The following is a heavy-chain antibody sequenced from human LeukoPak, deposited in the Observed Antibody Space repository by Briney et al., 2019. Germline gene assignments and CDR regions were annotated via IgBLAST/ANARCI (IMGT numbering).Heavy chain of an antibody. CDR1: GFTFSNYA. D-gene: IGHD2-15*01. Sequence: PGGSLRLSCATSGFTFSNYAMNWVRQAPGKGLEWVSYISSSSSYTNYADSVKGRFTISRDDAKNSLYLQMNSLRAEDTAVYYCARASRYCSGGSCQKYWGQGTLVTVSS. V-gene: IGHV3-11*05. CDR3: ARASRYCSGGSCQKY. J-gene: IGHJ4*02. CDR2: ISSSSSYT.